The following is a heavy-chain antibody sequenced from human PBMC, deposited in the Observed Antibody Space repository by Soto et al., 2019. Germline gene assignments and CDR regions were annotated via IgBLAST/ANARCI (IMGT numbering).Heavy chain of an antibody. J-gene: IGHJ4*02. CDR2: IIPILGIA. CDR3: ARGYCSSTSCYAYFDY. Sequence: SVKVSCKASGGTFSSYTISWVRQAPGQGLEWMGRIIPILGIANYAQKFQGRVTITADKSTSTAYMELSSLRSEDTAVYYCARGYCSSTSCYAYFDYWGQGTLVTVSS. CDR1: GGTFSSYT. D-gene: IGHD2-2*01. V-gene: IGHV1-69*02.